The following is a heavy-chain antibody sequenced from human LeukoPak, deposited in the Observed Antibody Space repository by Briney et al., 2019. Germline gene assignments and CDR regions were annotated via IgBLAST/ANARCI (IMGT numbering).Heavy chain of an antibody. CDR1: GGSISSGGYY. Sequence: SETLSLTCTVSGGSISSGGYYWSWIRQHPGKGLEWIGYIYYSGSTSYNPSLKSRVTISVDTSKNQFSLKLSSVTAADTAVYYCARALYYYDSSGYYGHFDYWGQGTLVTASS. D-gene: IGHD3-22*01. J-gene: IGHJ4*02. V-gene: IGHV4-31*03. CDR2: IYYSGST. CDR3: ARALYYYDSSGYYGHFDY.